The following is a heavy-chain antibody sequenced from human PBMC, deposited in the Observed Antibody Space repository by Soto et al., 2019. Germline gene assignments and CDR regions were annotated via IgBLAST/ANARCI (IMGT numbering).Heavy chain of an antibody. CDR1: GGSISSSSYY. V-gene: IGHV4-39*01. J-gene: IGHJ3*02. CDR2: IYYSGST. CDR3: ARHDSLDYGDYGDDAFDI. Sequence: SETLSLTCTVSGGSISSSSYYWGWIRQPPGKGLEWIGSIYYSGSTYYNPSLKSRVTISVDTSKNQFSLKLSSVTAADTAVYYCARHDSLDYGDYGDDAFDIWGQGTMVTVSS. D-gene: IGHD4-17*01.